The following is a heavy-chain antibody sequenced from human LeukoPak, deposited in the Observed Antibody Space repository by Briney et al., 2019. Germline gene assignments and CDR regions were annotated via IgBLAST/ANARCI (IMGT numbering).Heavy chain of an antibody. J-gene: IGHJ3*02. V-gene: IGHV3-23*01. Sequence: GGSLRLSCAASGFSFGSYAMSWVRQAAGKGLEWVSEICGSVSGSGYSTHYADSVKGRFNISRDNSKNTLYLQMNSLRAEDTAVYYCARTSAGSRDAFDIWGKGTMVTVSS. CDR1: GFSFGSYA. CDR3: ARTSAGSRDAFDI. D-gene: IGHD1-26*01. CDR2: ICGSVSGSGYST.